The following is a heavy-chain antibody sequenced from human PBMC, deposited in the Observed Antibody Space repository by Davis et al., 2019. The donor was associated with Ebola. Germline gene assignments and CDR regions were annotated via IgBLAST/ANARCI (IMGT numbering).Heavy chain of an antibody. CDR2: IYSGGST. D-gene: IGHD3-10*01. Sequence: PGGSLRLSCAASGFTVSSNYMSWVRQAPGKGLEWVSVIYSGGSTYYADSVKGRFTISRDNSKNTLYLQMNSLRAEDTAVYYCARGARVTHNYYYYGMDVWGQGTTVTVSS. CDR1: GFTVSSNY. J-gene: IGHJ6*02. CDR3: ARGARVTHNYYYYGMDV. V-gene: IGHV3-53*01.